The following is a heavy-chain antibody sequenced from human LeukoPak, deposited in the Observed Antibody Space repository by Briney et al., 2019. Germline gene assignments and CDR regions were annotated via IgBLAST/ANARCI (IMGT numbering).Heavy chain of an antibody. CDR1: GFTFSDYY. V-gene: IGHV3-11*01. CDR2: ISCSGSTI. J-gene: IGHJ3*02. D-gene: IGHD3-22*01. CDR3: ASGSLIVVVRGTDAFDI. Sequence: GGSLRLSCAASGFTFSDYYMSWIRQAPGKGLEWVSYISCSGSTIYYADSVKGRFTISRDNAKNSLYLQMNSLRAEDTAVYYCASGSLIVVVRGTDAFDIWGQGTMVTVSS.